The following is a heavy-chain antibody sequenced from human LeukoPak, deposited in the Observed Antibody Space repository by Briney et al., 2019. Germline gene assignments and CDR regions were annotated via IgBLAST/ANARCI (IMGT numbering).Heavy chain of an antibody. CDR1: GFTFSSCA. J-gene: IGHJ6*02. CDR3: ARVGGDYYYYYGMDV. CDR2: ISYDGSNK. D-gene: IGHD3-16*01. Sequence: GRSLRLSCAASGFTFSSCAMHWVRQAPGKGLEWVAVISYDGSNKYYADSVKGRFTISRDNAKNSLYLQMNSLRAEDTAVYYCARVGGDYYYYYGMDVWGQGTTVTVSS. V-gene: IGHV3-30*04.